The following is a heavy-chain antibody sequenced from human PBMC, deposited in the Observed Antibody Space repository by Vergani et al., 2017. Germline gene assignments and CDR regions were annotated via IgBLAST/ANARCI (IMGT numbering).Heavy chain of an antibody. CDR1: GGSISSSSYY. CDR2: IYYSGST. D-gene: IGHD3-3*01. J-gene: IGHJ4*02. V-gene: IGHV4-39*01. Sequence: QVQLQESGPGLVKPSETLSLTCTVSGGSISSSSYYWGWIRQPPGKGLEWIGSIYYSGSTYYNPSLKSRVTISVDTSKNQFSLKLSSVTAADTAVYYCARSSDFWSGYAHFDYWGQGTLVTVSS. CDR3: ARSSDFWSGYAHFDY.